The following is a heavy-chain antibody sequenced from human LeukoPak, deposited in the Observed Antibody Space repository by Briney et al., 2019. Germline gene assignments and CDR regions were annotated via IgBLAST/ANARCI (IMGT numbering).Heavy chain of an antibody. D-gene: IGHD3-3*01. CDR3: AIQVTIFGVVTPSSYYMDV. V-gene: IGHV4-34*01. CDR1: GGSFSGYY. J-gene: IGHJ6*03. Sequence: SETLSLTCAVYGGSFSGYYWSWIRQPPGKGLEWIGEINHSGSTNYNPSLKSRVTISVDTSKNQFSLKLSSVTAADTALDSCAIQVTIFGVVTPSSYYMDVWGKGTTVTVSS. CDR2: INHSGST.